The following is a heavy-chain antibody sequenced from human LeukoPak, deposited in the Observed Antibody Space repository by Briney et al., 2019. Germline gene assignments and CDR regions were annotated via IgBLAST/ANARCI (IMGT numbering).Heavy chain of an antibody. J-gene: IGHJ5*02. V-gene: IGHV5-51*01. CDR2: IYPGDSDT. CDR3: ARQKARSYYDILTGYKDNWFDP. D-gene: IGHD3-9*01. Sequence: GESLKISCKGSGYSFTSYWIGWVRQMPGKGLEWMGIIYPGDSDTRYSPSFQGQVTISADKSISTAYLQWSSLKASDTAMYYCARQKARSYYDILTGYKDNWFDPWGQGTLVTVSS. CDR1: GYSFTSYW.